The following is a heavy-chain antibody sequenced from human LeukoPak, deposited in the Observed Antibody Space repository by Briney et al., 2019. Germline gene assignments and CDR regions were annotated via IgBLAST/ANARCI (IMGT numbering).Heavy chain of an antibody. CDR2: ISSSSSYI. V-gene: IGHV3-21*01. CDR3: ARDRVLMVRGVRDAFDI. CDR1: GFTFSSYE. Sequence: GGSLRPSCAAFGFTFSSYEMNWVRQAPGKGLEWVSAISSSSSYIYYADSVKGRFTISRDNAKNSLYLQMNSLRAEDTAVCYCARDRVLMVRGVRDAFDIWGQGTMVTVSS. J-gene: IGHJ3*02. D-gene: IGHD3-10*01.